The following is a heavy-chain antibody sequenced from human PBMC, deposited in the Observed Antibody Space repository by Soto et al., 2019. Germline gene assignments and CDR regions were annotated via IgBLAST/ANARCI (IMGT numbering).Heavy chain of an antibody. D-gene: IGHD3-9*01. J-gene: IGHJ6*02. V-gene: IGHV1-8*01. Sequence: ASVKVSCKASGYTFTSYDINWVRQATGQGLEWMGWMNPNSGNTGYAQKFQGRVTMTRNTSISTAYMELSSLRSEDTAVYYCARAWAAGYYNYYYYGMGVWGQGTTVTVSS. CDR3: ARAWAAGYYNYYYYGMGV. CDR1: GYTFTSYD. CDR2: MNPNSGNT.